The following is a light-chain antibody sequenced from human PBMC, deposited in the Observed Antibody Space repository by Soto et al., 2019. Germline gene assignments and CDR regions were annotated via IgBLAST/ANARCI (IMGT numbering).Light chain of an antibody. CDR2: GAS. CDR1: QSVSSS. Sequence: EIVMTQSPATLSVSPGERATLSCRASQSVSSSLAWYQQKPGQAPRLLIYGASTRATGIPARFSGSGSGTDFTLTISRLEPEDSAVYYCQQRNIWPPVTFGQGTRLEIK. V-gene: IGKV3-15*01. J-gene: IGKJ5*01. CDR3: QQRNIWPPVT.